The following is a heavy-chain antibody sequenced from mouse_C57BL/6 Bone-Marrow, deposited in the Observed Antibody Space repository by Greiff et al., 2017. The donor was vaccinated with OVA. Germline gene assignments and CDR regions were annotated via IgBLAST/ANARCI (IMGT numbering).Heavy chain of an antibody. CDR3: ARNPGNYYGSSYPYYAMDY. D-gene: IGHD1-1*01. J-gene: IGHJ4*01. CDR2: IWRGGST. V-gene: IGHV2-2*01. Sequence: VQLQQSGPGLVQPSQSLSLTCTVSGFSLTSYGVHWVRQSPGKGLEWLGVIWRGGSTDYNAAFISRLSIRKDNSKSQVFFKMNSLQADDTAIYYCARNPGNYYGSSYPYYAMDYWGQGTSVTVSS. CDR1: GFSLTSYG.